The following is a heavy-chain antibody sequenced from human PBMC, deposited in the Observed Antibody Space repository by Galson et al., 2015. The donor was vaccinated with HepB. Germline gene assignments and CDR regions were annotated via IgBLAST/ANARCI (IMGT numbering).Heavy chain of an antibody. J-gene: IGHJ6*03. Sequence: SVKVSCKASGGTFSSYAISWVRQAPGQGLEWMGGIIPIFGTANYAQKFQGRVTITADESTSTAYMELSSLRSEDTAVYYCARAPRRGGFLDPKSLSYYYYMDVWGKGTTVTVSS. CDR1: GGTFSSYA. CDR2: IIPIFGTA. CDR3: ARAPRRGGFLDPKSLSYYYYMDV. V-gene: IGHV1-69*13. D-gene: IGHD3-3*01.